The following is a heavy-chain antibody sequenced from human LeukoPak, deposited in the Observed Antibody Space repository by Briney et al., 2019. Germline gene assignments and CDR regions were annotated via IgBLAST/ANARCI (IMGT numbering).Heavy chain of an antibody. CDR2: IYYSGST. D-gene: IGHD2-8*01. J-gene: IGHJ4*02. CDR1: GASISSYY. Sequence: SETLSLTCTVSGASISSYYWSWIRQPPGKGLEWIGHIYYSGSTNYNPSLKSRVTISVDTSKNQFSLKLSSVTAADTAVYYCARVEGNGLNDWGQGTLVTVSS. V-gene: IGHV4-59*01. CDR3: ARVEGNGLND.